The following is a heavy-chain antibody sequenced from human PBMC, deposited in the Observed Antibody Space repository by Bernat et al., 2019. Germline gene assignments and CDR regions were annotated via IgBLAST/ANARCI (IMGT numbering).Heavy chain of an antibody. CDR2: MNPNSGNT. D-gene: IGHD2-2*02. Sequence: QVQLVQSGAELKKPGASVKVSCKASGYTFTSYDINWVRQATGQGLEWMGWMNPNSGNTGYAHKFQGRVTMTRNTSISTAYMELSSLRPEDTAVYYCARVSSTPDCNSISCYSVSWFDPWGQGTLVTVSS. V-gene: IGHV1-8*01. CDR1: GYTFTSYD. J-gene: IGHJ5*02. CDR3: ARVSSTPDCNSISCYSVSWFDP.